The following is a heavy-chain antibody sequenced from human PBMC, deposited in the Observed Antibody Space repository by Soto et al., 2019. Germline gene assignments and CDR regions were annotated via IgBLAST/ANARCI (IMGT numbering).Heavy chain of an antibody. CDR3: ARSGARAYYYDPAYYYYGMDV. J-gene: IGHJ6*02. CDR1: GYRVSSYW. CDR2: IYPGDSDT. Sequence: EPIKIWCKGCGYRVSSYWIGWERQMPRKGLEWMGIIYPGDSDTRYSPSFQGQVTISADKSISTAYLQWSSLKASDTAMYYCARSGARAYYYDPAYYYYGMDVWGQGTTVTVSS. V-gene: IGHV5-51*01. D-gene: IGHD3-22*01.